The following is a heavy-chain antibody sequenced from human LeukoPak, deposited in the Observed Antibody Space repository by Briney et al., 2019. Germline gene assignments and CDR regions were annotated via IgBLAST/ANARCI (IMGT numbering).Heavy chain of an antibody. CDR1: GGSISSYY. CDR2: IHYSGST. Sequence: ASETLSLTCTVSGGSISSYYWSWIRQPPGKGLEWIGYIHYSGSTNYNPSLKSRVTISADTSKNQFSLKLISMTAADTAVYYCASSGYYMGSGYFDLWGRGTLVTVSS. CDR3: ASSGYYMGSGYFDL. D-gene: IGHD3-22*01. V-gene: IGHV4-59*01. J-gene: IGHJ2*01.